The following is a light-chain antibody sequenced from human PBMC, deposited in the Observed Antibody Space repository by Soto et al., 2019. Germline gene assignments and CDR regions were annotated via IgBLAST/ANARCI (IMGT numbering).Light chain of an antibody. Sequence: ENVLTQSPGTLSLSPGERATLSCRTSQSVSSNSLAWHQQKPGQAPRLLMYAASSRAAGIPDRFSGSGSGTDFTLTISSLRPEDFATYFCQQANSFPLTFGQGTRLEIK. CDR3: QQANSFPLT. CDR1: QSVSSNS. J-gene: IGKJ5*01. V-gene: IGKV3-20*01. CDR2: AAS.